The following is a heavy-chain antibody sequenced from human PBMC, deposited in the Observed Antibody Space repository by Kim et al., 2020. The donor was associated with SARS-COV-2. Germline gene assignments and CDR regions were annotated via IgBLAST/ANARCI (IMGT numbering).Heavy chain of an antibody. CDR3: ARQGLRFAAYGMDV. D-gene: IGHD3-3*01. V-gene: IGHV4-39*01. J-gene: IGHJ6*02. Sequence: TPSLKSRVTISVDTSKNQFSLKLSSVTAADTAVYYCARQGLRFAAYGMDVWGQGTTVTVSS.